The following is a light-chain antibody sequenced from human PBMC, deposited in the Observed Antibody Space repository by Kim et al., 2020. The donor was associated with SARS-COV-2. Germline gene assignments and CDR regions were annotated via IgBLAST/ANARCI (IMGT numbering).Light chain of an antibody. CDR2: GAS. J-gene: IGKJ2*01. Sequence: SAPRDRAPLSCRASQSVRNNFLAWYQQRPGQAPRLLIYGASRRGTGTPNRFSGSGSGTDFTLTINGLEPEDFAVYYCQQYDTSRRSFGQGTKLEI. CDR1: QSVRNNF. CDR3: QQYDTSRRS. V-gene: IGKV3-20*01.